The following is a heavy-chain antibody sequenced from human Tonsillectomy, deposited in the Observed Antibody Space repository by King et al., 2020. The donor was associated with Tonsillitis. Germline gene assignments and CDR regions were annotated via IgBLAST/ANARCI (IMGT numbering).Heavy chain of an antibody. V-gene: IGHV3-33*01. J-gene: IGHJ6*03. Sequence: VQLVESGGGAVQPGRSLRLSCAASEFTFNSYGMHWVRQAPGKGLEWVAVIWFDGSKKYYADSVKGRFTISRDNSKNTLYLQMNSLRDDDTAVYYCARDSGYCTSTSCYHYYYYYMDVWGKGTTVTVSS. CDR1: EFTFNSYG. CDR2: IWFDGSKK. D-gene: IGHD2-2*01. CDR3: ARDSGYCTSTSCYHYYYYYMDV.